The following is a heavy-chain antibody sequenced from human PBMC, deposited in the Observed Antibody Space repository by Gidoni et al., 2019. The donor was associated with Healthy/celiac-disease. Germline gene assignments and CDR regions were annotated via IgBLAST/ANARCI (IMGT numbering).Heavy chain of an antibody. CDR2: ISYDGSNK. V-gene: IGHV3-30-3*01. D-gene: IGHD6-19*01. J-gene: IGHJ4*02. CDR1: GFTFSSYA. Sequence: QVQLVESGGGVVQPGRSLRLSCAASGFTFSSYAMHWVRQAPGKGLEWVAVISYDGSNKYYADSVKGRFTISRDNSKNTLYLQMNSLRAEDTAVYYCARDRAPTVAGKGVAFYWGQGTLVTVSS. CDR3: ARDRAPTVAGKGVAFY.